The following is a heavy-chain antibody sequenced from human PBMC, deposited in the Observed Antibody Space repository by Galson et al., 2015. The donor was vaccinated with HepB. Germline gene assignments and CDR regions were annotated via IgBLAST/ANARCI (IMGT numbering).Heavy chain of an antibody. J-gene: IGHJ3*02. V-gene: IGHV3-21*01. Sequence: SLRLSCAASGFTFSSYSMNWVRQAPGKGLEWVSSISSSSSYIYYADSVKGRFTISRDNAKNSLYLQMNSLRAEDTAVYYCARDRSTTPRGHDAFDIWGQGTMVTVSS. CDR1: GFTFSSYS. CDR2: ISSSSSYI. D-gene: IGHD1-14*01. CDR3: ARDRSTTPRGHDAFDI.